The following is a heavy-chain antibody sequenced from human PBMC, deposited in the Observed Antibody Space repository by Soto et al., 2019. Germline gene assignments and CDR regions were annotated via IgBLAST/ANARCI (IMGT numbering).Heavy chain of an antibody. V-gene: IGHV4-34*01. CDR2: INHSGST. J-gene: IGHJ4*02. CDR3: ARGPDIVVVVAAQSNLDY. Sequence: SETLSLTCAVYGGSFSGYYWSWIRQPPGKGLEWIGEINHSGSTNYNPSLKSRVTISVDTSKNQFSLKLSSVTAADTAVYYCARGPDIVVVVAAQSNLDYWGQGTLVTVSS. CDR1: GGSFSGYY. D-gene: IGHD2-15*01.